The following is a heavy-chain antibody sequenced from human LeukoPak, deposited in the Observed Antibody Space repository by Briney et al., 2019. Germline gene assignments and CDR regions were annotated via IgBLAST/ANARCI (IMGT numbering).Heavy chain of an antibody. CDR3: ARESPMTRAFDI. CDR2: INNDGCGT. V-gene: IGHV3-74*01. Sequence: PGGSLRLSCAASGFTFSSYWMHWVRQAPGKGPVWVSRINNDGCGTTYADSVKGRFTISRDDAKNTLHLQMNSLRAEDTAVYHRARESPMTRAFDIWGQGTMVTVSS. CDR1: GFTFSSYW. D-gene: IGHD2-21*02. J-gene: IGHJ3*02.